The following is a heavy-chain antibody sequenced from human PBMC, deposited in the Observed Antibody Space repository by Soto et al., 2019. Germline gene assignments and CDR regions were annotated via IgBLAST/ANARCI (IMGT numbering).Heavy chain of an antibody. CDR3: AGDGVKVLRYFDWLPYYYGMDV. CDR2: IKQDGSEK. Sequence: GSLRLSCAASGFTFSSYWMSWVRQAPGKGLEWVANIKQDGSEKYYVDSVKGRFTISRDNAKNSLYLQMNSLRAEDTAVYYCAGDGVKVLRYFDWLPYYYGMDVWGQGTTVTVSS. J-gene: IGHJ6*02. D-gene: IGHD3-9*01. V-gene: IGHV3-7*03. CDR1: GFTFSSYW.